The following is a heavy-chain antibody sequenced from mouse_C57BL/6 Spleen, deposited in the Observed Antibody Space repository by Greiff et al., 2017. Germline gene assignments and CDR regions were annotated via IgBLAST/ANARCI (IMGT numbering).Heavy chain of an antibody. CDR3: VRGLQGYFDY. V-gene: IGHV10-1*01. D-gene: IGHD2-10*01. J-gene: IGHJ2*01. CDR1: GFSFNTYA. Sequence: EVMLVESGGGLVQPKGSLKLSCAASGFSFNTYAMNWVRQAPGKGLEWVARIRSKSNNYATYYADSVKDRFTISRDDSESMLYLQMNNLKTEDTAMYYCVRGLQGYFDYWGQGTTLTVSS. CDR2: IRSKSNNYAT.